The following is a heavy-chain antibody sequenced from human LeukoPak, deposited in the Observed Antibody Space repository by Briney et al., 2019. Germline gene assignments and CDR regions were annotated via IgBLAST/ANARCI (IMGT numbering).Heavy chain of an antibody. Sequence: PGGSLRLSCAASGFTFSDYYMSWIRQAPGKGLEWVSYISSSGSTIYYADSVKGRFTISRDNAKNSLYLQMNSLRAEDTAVYYCAREQGYCSSTSCYTALDYWGQGTLVTVSS. CDR2: ISSSGSTI. CDR1: GFTFSDYY. CDR3: AREQGYCSSTSCYTALDY. V-gene: IGHV3-11*04. J-gene: IGHJ4*02. D-gene: IGHD2-2*02.